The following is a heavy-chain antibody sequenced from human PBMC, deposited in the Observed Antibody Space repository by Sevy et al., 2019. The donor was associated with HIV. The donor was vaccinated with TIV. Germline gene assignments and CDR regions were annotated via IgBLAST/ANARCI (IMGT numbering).Heavy chain of an antibody. D-gene: IGHD6-13*01. V-gene: IGHV3-53*01. CDR2: IYSGGSK. J-gene: IGHJ6*03. CDR1: GFTVSSNY. Sequence: GGSLRLSCAASGFTVSSNYMSWVRQAPGKGLEWVSVIYSGGSKYYADSVKGRFTISRDNSKNTLYLQMNSLRAEDTAVYYCASGSSSWYPYYYYYYYMDVWGKGTTVTVSS. CDR3: ASGSSSWYPYYYYYYYMDV.